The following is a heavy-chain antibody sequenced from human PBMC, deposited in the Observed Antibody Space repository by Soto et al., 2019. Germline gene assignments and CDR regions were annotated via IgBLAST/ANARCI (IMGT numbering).Heavy chain of an antibody. J-gene: IGHJ4*02. CDR1: GFTFSNYD. CDR3: AKLQSWRALDY. Sequence: EVLLLESGGGLVQPGGSLRLSCAASGFTFSNYDMGWVRQAPGNGLELVSFISGSGSGPYYADSVKGLFTISRDNAENTLYLQMNSLRVEDTAVYYCAKLQSWRALDYWGQGTLVIVSS. V-gene: IGHV3-23*01. D-gene: IGHD6-13*01. CDR2: ISGSGSGP.